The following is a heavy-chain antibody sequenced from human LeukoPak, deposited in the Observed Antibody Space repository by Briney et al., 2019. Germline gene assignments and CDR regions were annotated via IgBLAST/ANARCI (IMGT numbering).Heavy chain of an antibody. CDR3: ARDFGVGATILWFDP. J-gene: IGHJ5*02. CDR1: GYTFTGYY. V-gene: IGHV1-2*02. D-gene: IGHD1-26*01. CDR2: INPNSGGT. Sequence: ASVKVSCKASGYTFTGYYMHWVRQAPGQGLEWMGWINPNSGGTNYAQKFQGRVTMTRDTSISTAYMELSRLRSDDTAVYYCARDFGVGATILWFDPWGQGTLVAVSS.